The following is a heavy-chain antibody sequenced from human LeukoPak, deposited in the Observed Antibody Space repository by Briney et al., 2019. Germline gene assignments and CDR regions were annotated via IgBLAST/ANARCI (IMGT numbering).Heavy chain of an antibody. CDR3: ARRSGDTTGWFFDF. J-gene: IGHJ4*02. CDR1: GFSISSYA. Sequence: GGTLKLSCAASGFSISSYAMSWVRQAPGKGLEQVSSISGSGDNTYYAESVRGRFTISRDNSKNTLFLQMNSLRAEDTAVFYCARRSGDTTGWFFDFWGQGTLVTVSS. V-gene: IGHV3-23*01. CDR2: ISGSGDNT. D-gene: IGHD6-19*01.